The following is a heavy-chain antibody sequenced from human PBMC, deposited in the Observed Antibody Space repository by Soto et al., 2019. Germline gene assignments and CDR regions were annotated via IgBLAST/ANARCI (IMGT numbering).Heavy chain of an antibody. V-gene: IGHV1-18*01. Sequence: ASVKVSCKASGYTFTSYGISWVRQAPGQGLEWMGWISAYNGNTNYAQKLQGRVTMTTDTSTSTAYMEPRSLRSDDTAVYYCARLTYYYDSSGYYYGYYYGMDVWGQGTTVTVSS. CDR3: ARLTYYYDSSGYYYGYYYGMDV. J-gene: IGHJ6*02. CDR1: GYTFTSYG. CDR2: ISAYNGNT. D-gene: IGHD3-22*01.